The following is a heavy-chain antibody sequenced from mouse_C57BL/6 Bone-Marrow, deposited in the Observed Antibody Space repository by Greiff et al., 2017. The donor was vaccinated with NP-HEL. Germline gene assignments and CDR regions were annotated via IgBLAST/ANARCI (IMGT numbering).Heavy chain of an antibody. V-gene: IGHV1-81*01. CDR1: GYTFTSYG. Sequence: QVQLQQSGAELARPGASVKLSCKASGYTFTSYGISWVKQRTGQGLEWIGEIYPRSGNTYYNEKFKGKATLTADKSSSTAYMELRRLTSEDSAVSFCARMGRYYGSSYRFAYWGQGTLVTVSA. J-gene: IGHJ3*01. CDR2: IYPRSGNT. CDR3: ARMGRYYGSSYRFAY. D-gene: IGHD1-1*01.